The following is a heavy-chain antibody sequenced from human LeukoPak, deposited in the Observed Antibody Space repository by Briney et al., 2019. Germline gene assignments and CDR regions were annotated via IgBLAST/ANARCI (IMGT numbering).Heavy chain of an antibody. J-gene: IGHJ4*02. V-gene: IGHV4-59*02. CDR2: IYYTET. Sequence: PSETLSLTCTVSGGSVSDYYWSWIRQSPGKGMEWIGYIYYTETSYNPSLKSRVTISADTSKNQFSLKLYSVTAADTAVYYCATRKLGNDYWGQGTLVTVSS. D-gene: IGHD7-27*01. CDR1: GGSVSDYY. CDR3: ATRKLGNDY.